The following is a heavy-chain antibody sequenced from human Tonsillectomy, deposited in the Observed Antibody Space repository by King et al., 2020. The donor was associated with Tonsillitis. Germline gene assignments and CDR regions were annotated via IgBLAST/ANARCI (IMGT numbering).Heavy chain of an antibody. Sequence: VQLVESGGGLVQPGGSLRLSCSASGFVFSDNAMTWVRQAPGTGLEWVSSIRGSGGRTHYADSVKDRFTVSRYNSKNTLYLQMNTLRADDAAVYYCTKDFSSAYWGQGTLVTVSS. D-gene: IGHD6-6*01. CDR2: IRGSGGRT. J-gene: IGHJ4*02. V-gene: IGHV3-23*04. CDR1: GFVFSDNA. CDR3: TKDFSSAY.